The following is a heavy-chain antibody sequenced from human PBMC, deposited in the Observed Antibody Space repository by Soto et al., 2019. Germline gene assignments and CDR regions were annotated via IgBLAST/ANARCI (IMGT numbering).Heavy chain of an antibody. D-gene: IGHD1-26*01. J-gene: IGHJ4*02. CDR3: ARGSSGSYYDY. CDR2: IYYSGST. V-gene: IGHV4-59*01. CDR1: GDSISSYY. Sequence: SETLSLTCTVSGDSISSYYWSWIRQPPGKGLEWIGYIYYSGSTNYNPSLKSRVTISVDTSKNQFSLKLSSVTAADTAVYYCARGSSGSYYDYWGQGTLVTVSS.